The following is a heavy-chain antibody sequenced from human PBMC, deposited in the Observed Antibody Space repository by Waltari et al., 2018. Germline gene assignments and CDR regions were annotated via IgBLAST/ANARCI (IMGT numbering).Heavy chain of an antibody. CDR1: GFIFSSHG. J-gene: IGHJ3*01. CDR2: ISFDGKKI. V-gene: IGHV3-30*02. Sequence: VQLLESGGGVVQPGGSLRLSCAASGFIFSSHGMHWVRQIPGKGLEWVAFISFDGKKIFDADSVRGRFTISRDNSNNIVFLQMNSLRPEDSGVYYCAKDGDYSLTEYDAF. D-gene: IGHD4-17*01. CDR3: AKDGDYSLTEYDAF.